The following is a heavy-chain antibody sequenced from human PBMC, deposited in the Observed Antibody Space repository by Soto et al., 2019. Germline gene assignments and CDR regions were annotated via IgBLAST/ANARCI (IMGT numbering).Heavy chain of an antibody. Sequence: GGSLRLSCAASGFKFSDYWMSWVRQAPGKGLEWVGNIKHDTSEAHYADSVKGRFTITRDNIKNFLFLQMNGMRSDDTASYYCARDGLLFSGPYRPSRFDYWGLGTLVTVSS. J-gene: IGHJ4*02. CDR1: GFKFSDYW. V-gene: IGHV3-7*03. CDR2: IKHDTSEA. D-gene: IGHD3-16*02. CDR3: ARDGLLFSGPYRPSRFDY.